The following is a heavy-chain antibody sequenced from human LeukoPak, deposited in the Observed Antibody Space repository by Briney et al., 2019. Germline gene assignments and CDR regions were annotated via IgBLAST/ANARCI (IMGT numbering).Heavy chain of an antibody. J-gene: IGHJ4*02. CDR3: AKESGYLDY. CDR2: ISGSGGST. CDR1: GFTFNSYA. V-gene: IGHV3-23*01. D-gene: IGHD3-3*01. Sequence: LPGGSLRLSSAVSGFTFNSYAMSWVRQAPGKGLEWVSSISGSGGSTYYADSVKGRFTISRDNSKNTLYLEMNSLRAEDTAVYYCAKESGYLDYWGQGTLVTVSS.